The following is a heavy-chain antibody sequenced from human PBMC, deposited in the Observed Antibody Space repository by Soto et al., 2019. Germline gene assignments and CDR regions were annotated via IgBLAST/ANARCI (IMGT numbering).Heavy chain of an antibody. D-gene: IGHD3-22*01. Sequence: TGGSLRLSCAASGFTFSSYAMHWVHQAPGKGLVWVAVISYDGSNKYYADSVKVRFTISRDNSKNTLYLQMNSLRAEDTAVYYCARASAISYDSSRYYPFDYWGQTTLVNAS. CDR3: ARASAISYDSSRYYPFDY. CDR2: ISYDGSNK. V-gene: IGHV3-30-3*01. J-gene: IGHJ4*02. CDR1: GFTFSSYA.